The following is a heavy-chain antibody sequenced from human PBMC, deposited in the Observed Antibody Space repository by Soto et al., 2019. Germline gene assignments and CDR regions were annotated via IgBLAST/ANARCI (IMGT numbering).Heavy chain of an antibody. Sequence: NPSETLSLTFAVCGGSFSGYYWSWIRQPPGKGLEWIGEINHSGSTNYNPSLKSRVTISVDTSKNQFSLKLSSVTAADTAVYYCARGPGILTGYQPDFYYYYMDVWGKGTTVTVSS. D-gene: IGHD3-9*01. CDR3: ARGPGILTGYQPDFYYYYMDV. CDR1: GGSFSGYY. J-gene: IGHJ6*03. CDR2: INHSGST. V-gene: IGHV4-34*01.